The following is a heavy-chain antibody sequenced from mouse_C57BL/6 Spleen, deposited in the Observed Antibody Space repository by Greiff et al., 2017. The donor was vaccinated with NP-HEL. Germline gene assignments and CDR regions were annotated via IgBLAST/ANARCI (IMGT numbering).Heavy chain of an antibody. V-gene: IGHV1-78*01. CDR1: GYTFTDHT. CDR3: ARDYGSGYGYFDV. J-gene: IGHJ1*03. CDR2: IYPRDGST. Sequence: VQLQESDAELVKPGASVKISCKASGYTFTDHTIHWMKQRPEQGLEWIGYIYPRDGSTQYNEKFKGKATLTADKSSSTAYMQLNSLTSEDSAVYFCARDYGSGYGYFDVWGTGTPVTVSS. D-gene: IGHD1-1*01.